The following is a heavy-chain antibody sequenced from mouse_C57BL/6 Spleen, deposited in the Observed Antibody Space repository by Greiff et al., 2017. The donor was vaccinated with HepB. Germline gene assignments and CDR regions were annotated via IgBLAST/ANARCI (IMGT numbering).Heavy chain of an antibody. CDR1: GYSFTGYY. Sequence: EVKLMESGPELVKPGASVKISCKASGYSFTGYYMNWVKQSPEKSLEWIGEINPSTGGTTYNQKFKAKATLTVDKSSSTAYMQLKSLTSEDSAVYCCGRRGFAYWGQGTLVTVSA. CDR2: INPSTGGT. J-gene: IGHJ3*01. CDR3: GRRGFAY. V-gene: IGHV1-42*01.